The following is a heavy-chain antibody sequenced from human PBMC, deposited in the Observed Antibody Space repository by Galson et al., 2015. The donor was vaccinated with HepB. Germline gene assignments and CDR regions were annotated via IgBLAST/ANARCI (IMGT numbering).Heavy chain of an antibody. V-gene: IGHV3-23*01. CDR3: AEDHEEFLEWSYALGPNYFDY. Sequence: SLRLSCAASGFTFRSYAMSWVRQAPGKGLEWVSAISGSGGPTYYADSVKGRFTISRDNSKNTLYLQMNSLRAEDTAVYYCAEDHEEFLEWSYALGPNYFDYWGQGTLVTASS. CDR1: GFTFRSYA. CDR2: ISGSGGPT. D-gene: IGHD3-3*01. J-gene: IGHJ4*02.